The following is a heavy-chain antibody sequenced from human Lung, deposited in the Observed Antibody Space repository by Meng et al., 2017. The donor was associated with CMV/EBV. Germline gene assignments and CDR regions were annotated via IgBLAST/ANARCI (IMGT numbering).Heavy chain of an antibody. D-gene: IGHD1-26*01. J-gene: IGHJ4*01. CDR1: GFTFDDYT. V-gene: IGHV3-43*01. Sequence: GESLKISCAASGFTFDDYTMHWARQAPGKGLEWVSLISWDGGSTYYADSVKGRFTISRDNSKNSLYLQMNSLRTEDTALYYCAKDRYSGSYSSPGYFAYWG. CDR2: ISWDGGST. CDR3: AKDRYSGSYSSPGYFAY.